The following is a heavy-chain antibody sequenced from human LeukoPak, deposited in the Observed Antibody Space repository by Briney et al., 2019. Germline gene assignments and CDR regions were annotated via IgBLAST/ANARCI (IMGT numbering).Heavy chain of an antibody. CDR3: ARYWGVATNRIRAGWYFDL. Sequence: PSETLSLTCTVSGGSISTRSYYWGWLRQPPGKGLEWIGSIYYSGNTDYNPSLKSRVTISVDTSKNSFSLNLTSVTAAETGVYYCARYWGVATNRIRAGWYFDLWGRGTLVSVSS. V-gene: IGHV4-39*02. J-gene: IGHJ2*01. CDR1: GGSISTRSYY. D-gene: IGHD5-24*01. CDR2: IYYSGNT.